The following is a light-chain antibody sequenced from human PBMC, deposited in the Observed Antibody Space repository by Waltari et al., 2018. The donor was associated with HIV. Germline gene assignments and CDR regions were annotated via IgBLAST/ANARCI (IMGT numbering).Light chain of an antibody. Sequence: IQLTQSPSSLSASVGDRVTITCRASQSITSYLNWYQQKPGKAPKLLIYAASSLQSGVPSRFSGSGSGTDFTLTISSLQPEDFATYYCQQSYITPTFGGGTKVEIK. CDR1: QSITSY. V-gene: IGKV1-39*01. CDR3: QQSYITPT. CDR2: AAS. J-gene: IGKJ4*01.